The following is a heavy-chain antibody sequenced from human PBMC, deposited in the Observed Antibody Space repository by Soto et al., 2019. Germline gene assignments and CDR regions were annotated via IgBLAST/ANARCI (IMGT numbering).Heavy chain of an antibody. V-gene: IGHV3-13*01. CDR2: IGTAGDT. CDR3: ARDRRNRGWYDV. J-gene: IGHJ6*02. CDR1: GFTFSSYD. D-gene: IGHD2-15*01. Sequence: GSLRLSCAASGFTFSSYDMHWVRQATGKGLEWVSAIGTAGDTYYPGSVKGRFTISRENAKNSLYLQMNSLRAEDTAVYYCARDRRNRGWYDVWGQGTTVTVSS.